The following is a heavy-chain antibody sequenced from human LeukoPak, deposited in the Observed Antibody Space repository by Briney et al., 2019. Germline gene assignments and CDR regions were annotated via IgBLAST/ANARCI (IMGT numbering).Heavy chain of an antibody. J-gene: IGHJ6*02. CDR2: INHSGST. Sequence: SETLSLTCTVSGGSISSYYWSWMRQPPGKGLEWIGEINHSGSTNYNPSLKSRVTISVDTSKNQFSLKLSSVTAADTAVYYCAREEGYCSSTSCSYGMDVWGQGTTVTVSS. CDR1: GGSISSYY. D-gene: IGHD2-2*01. V-gene: IGHV4-34*01. CDR3: AREEGYCSSTSCSYGMDV.